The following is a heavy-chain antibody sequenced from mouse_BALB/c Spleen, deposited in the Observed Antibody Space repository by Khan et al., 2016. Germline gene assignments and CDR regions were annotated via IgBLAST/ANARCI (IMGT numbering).Heavy chain of an antibody. J-gene: IGHJ3*01. Sequence: QIQLVQSGPELKKPGETVKISCKASGYTFTNYGMNWVKQAPGKGLKWMGWINTNTGEPTYAEEFKGRFAFSLETSARTAYLQINNLKNEYTATYFCARGACSWFAYWGQGTLVTVSA. CDR1: GYTFTNYG. CDR2: INTNTGEP. CDR3: ARGACSWFAY. V-gene: IGHV9-3*02.